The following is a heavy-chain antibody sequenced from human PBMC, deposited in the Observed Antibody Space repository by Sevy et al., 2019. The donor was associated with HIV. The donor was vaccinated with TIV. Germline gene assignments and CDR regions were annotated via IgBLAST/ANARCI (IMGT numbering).Heavy chain of an antibody. CDR2: IYYSGST. CDR3: ARRRGRRIDY. J-gene: IGHJ4*02. Sequence: SETLSLTCTVSGGSISSSSYYWGWIRQPPGKGLEWIGSIYYSGSTYYNPSLKSRVTISVDTSKNQFSLKLSSVTAADTAVYYCARRRGRRIDYWDQGTLVTVSS. V-gene: IGHV4-39*01. CDR1: GGSISSSSYY. D-gene: IGHD3-10*01.